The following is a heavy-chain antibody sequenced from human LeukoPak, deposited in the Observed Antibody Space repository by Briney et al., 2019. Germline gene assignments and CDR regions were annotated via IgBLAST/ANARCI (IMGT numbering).Heavy chain of an antibody. CDR3: ARDSSTTEMDAFDI. V-gene: IGHV1-18*01. J-gene: IGHJ3*02. D-gene: IGHD1-7*01. CDR1: GYTFTSYG. Sequence: ASVKVSCKASGYTFTSYGISWVRQAPGQGLEWMGWMNPYNDNTNYAQNLHGRVTMTTDASTSTAYMELRSLRSDDTAVYYCARDSSTTEMDAFDIWGQGTMVTVSS. CDR2: MNPYNDNT.